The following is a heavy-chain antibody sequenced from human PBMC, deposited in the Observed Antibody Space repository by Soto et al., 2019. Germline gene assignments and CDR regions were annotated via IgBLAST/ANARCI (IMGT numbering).Heavy chain of an antibody. CDR2: INHSGST. V-gene: IGHV4-34*01. CDR3: ARGGIEVVPAATICTKYYYYYGMDV. Sequence: SETLSLTCAVYGGSFSGYYWSWIRQPPGKGLEWIGEINHSGSTNYTPSLKSRVTISVDTSKNQFSLKLSSVTAADTAVYYCARGGIEVVPAATICTKYYYYYGMDVWGQGTTVTVSS. CDR1: GGSFSGYY. D-gene: IGHD2-2*01. J-gene: IGHJ6*02.